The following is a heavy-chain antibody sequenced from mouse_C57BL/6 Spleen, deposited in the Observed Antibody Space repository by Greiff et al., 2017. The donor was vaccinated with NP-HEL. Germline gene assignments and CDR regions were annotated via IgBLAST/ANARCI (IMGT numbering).Heavy chain of an antibody. CDR3: AREDGYYEAWFAY. CDR2: INPSNGGT. D-gene: IGHD2-3*01. J-gene: IGHJ3*01. CDR1: GYTFTSYW. Sequence: QVQLKQPGTELVKPGASVKLSCKASGYTFTSYWMHWVKQRPGQGLEWIGNINPSNGGTNYNEKFKSKATLTVDKSSSTAYMQLSSLTSEDSAVYYCAREDGYYEAWFAYWGQGTLVTVSA. V-gene: IGHV1-53*01.